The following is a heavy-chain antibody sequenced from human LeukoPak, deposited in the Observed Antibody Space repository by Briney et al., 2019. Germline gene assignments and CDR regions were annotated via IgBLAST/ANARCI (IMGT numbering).Heavy chain of an antibody. J-gene: IGHJ3*02. CDR2: ISYDGSNK. CDR1: GFTFSSYA. V-gene: IGHV3-30*14. D-gene: IGHD3-10*01. CDR3: ARDGYYGSGSYYKLNAFDI. Sequence: GRSLRLSCAASGFTFSSYAMHWVRQAPGKGLEWVAVISYDGSNKYYADSVKGRFTISRDNSKNTLYLQMNSLRAEDTAVYYCARDGYYGSGSYYKLNAFDIWGQGTMVTVSS.